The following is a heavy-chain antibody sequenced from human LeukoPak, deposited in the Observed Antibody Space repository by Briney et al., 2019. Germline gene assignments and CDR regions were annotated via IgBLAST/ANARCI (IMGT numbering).Heavy chain of an antibody. D-gene: IGHD6-13*01. V-gene: IGHV1-3*01. CDR1: GYTFSTYT. Sequence: VASVKVSCKASGYTFSTYTMHWVRQAPGQRLEWMGWINVGNGNTKYSQKFQGRVTITRDTSANTAYMEMSSLRSEDTAVYYCARGSYSSRTPLPFDYWGQGTLVTVSS. CDR3: ARGSYSSRTPLPFDY. J-gene: IGHJ4*02. CDR2: INVGNGNT.